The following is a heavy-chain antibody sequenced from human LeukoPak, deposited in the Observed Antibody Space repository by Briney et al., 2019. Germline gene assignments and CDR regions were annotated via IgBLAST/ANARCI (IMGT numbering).Heavy chain of an antibody. Sequence: SETLSLTCAVYGGSFSGYSWSWIRQPPGKGLEWIWEINHSGSTNYNPSLKSRVTISVDTSKNKFSLQLNTVTAADTAVYYCAGDGAKLGLAIWGQGTMVTVSS. V-gene: IGHV4-34*01. D-gene: IGHD4/OR15-4a*01. CDR1: GGSFSGYS. CDR3: AGDGAKLGLAI. CDR2: INHSGST. J-gene: IGHJ3*02.